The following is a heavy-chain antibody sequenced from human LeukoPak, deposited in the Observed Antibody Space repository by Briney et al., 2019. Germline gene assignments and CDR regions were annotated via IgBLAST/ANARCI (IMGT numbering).Heavy chain of an antibody. J-gene: IGHJ4*02. CDR3: SRGIDAYKCGNS. D-gene: IGHD5-24*01. CDR2: IHYSGTI. CDR1: GGSISGYY. V-gene: IGHV4-34*01. Sequence: SETLSRTCAVSGGSISGYYWTWIHQPPGKGLELIGEIHYSGTINYNPSLQSRVTISADTSNNHFSLKMNSVTAADTAIYYCSRGIDAYKCGNSWGQGTLVTVSS.